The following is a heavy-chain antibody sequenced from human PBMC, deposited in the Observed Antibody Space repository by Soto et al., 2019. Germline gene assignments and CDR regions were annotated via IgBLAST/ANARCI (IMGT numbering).Heavy chain of an antibody. D-gene: IGHD6-6*01. Sequence: QVQLPQWGAGLLKPSETLSLTCAVYGGSFSGYYWSWIRQPPGKGLEWIGEINHSGSTNYNPSLMGRVTISVDTSKNHFSMKLSSVTAADTAVYYCARGRARGSSSPSDYWGQGTLVTVSS. V-gene: IGHV4-34*01. CDR3: ARGRARGSSSPSDY. J-gene: IGHJ4*02. CDR1: GGSFSGYY. CDR2: INHSGST.